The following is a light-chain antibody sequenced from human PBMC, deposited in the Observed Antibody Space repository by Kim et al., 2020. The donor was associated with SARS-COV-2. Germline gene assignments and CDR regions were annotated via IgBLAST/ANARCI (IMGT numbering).Light chain of an antibody. Sequence: SPGERATLSCRASRSVSSTYLAWYQQIPGQAPRLLIYGASTRATGIPDRFSGSGSGTDFALTISRLEPEDFAVYHCQQYGSLPWTFDQGTKVEIK. CDR1: RSVSSTY. CDR3: QQYGSLPWT. CDR2: GAS. V-gene: IGKV3-20*01. J-gene: IGKJ1*01.